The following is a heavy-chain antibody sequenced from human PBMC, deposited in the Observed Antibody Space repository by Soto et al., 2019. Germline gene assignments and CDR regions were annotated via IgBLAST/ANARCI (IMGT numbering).Heavy chain of an antibody. J-gene: IGHJ3*02. CDR2: IIPIFTTT. CDR1: GVTFSNHA. CDR3: AREVAADGTFREDVFDI. D-gene: IGHD6-13*01. V-gene: IGHV1-69*13. Sequence: SVKVSCKAPGVTFSNHAINWVRQAPGQGLEWMGRIIPIFTTTNYAQKFQGRVTMTADESTITAYLELSSLKHDDTAVYYCAREVAADGTFREDVFDIWGQGTLVTV.